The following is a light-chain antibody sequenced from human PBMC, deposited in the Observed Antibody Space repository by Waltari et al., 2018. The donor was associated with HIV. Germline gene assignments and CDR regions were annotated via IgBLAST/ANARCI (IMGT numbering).Light chain of an antibody. CDR3: QSYDSSSQV. V-gene: IGLV6-57*01. J-gene: IGLJ3*02. CDR2: EDN. Sequence: NFMLTQPHSVSESPGKTVTISCTRSRGSIASNYVQWYQQRPGSSPTTVIYEDNQRPSGVPVRFSGSIDSSSNSASLTISGLKTEDEADYYCQSYDSSSQVFGGGTKLTVL. CDR1: RGSIASNY.